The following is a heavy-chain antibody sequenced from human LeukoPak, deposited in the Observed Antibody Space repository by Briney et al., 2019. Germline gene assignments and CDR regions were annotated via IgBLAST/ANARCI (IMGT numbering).Heavy chain of an antibody. V-gene: IGHV3-30*02. CDR3: ANGFGEFNYYHYYMDL. CDR2: IRFDGSNK. CDR1: GFTFSIYG. D-gene: IGHD3-10*01. J-gene: IGHJ6*03. Sequence: GGSLRLSCAASGFTFSIYGMHWVRQAPGKGLEWVAFIRFDGSNKYYADSVKGRFAISRDNSRDTLFLQMNSLRPEDTAVYYCANGFGEFNYYHYYMDLWGKGTTVTVSS.